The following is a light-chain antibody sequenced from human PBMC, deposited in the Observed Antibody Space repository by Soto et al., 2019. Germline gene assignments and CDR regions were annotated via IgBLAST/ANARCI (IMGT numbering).Light chain of an antibody. J-gene: IGKJ4*02. CDR3: QRRSNSLT. V-gene: IGKV3-11*01. CDR1: QSVSSY. CDR2: DAS. Sequence: EIVLTQSPATLSLSPGERATLSCRASQSVSSYLAWYQQKPGQAPRLLIYDASNRATGIPARFSGSGSGTDFTLTISSLEPEDFEVYYCQRRSNSLTFGGGTKVEIK.